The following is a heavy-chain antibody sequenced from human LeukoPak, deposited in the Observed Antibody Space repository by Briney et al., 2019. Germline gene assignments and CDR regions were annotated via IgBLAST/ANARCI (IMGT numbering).Heavy chain of an antibody. CDR3: ARVVDIVVVPAAPRYSSSWHHYYYYMDV. CDR1: GFTFSSYS. V-gene: IGHV3-21*01. CDR2: ISSSSSYI. D-gene: IGHD2-2*03. J-gene: IGHJ6*03. Sequence: GGSLRLSCAASGFTFSSYSMNWVRQAPGKGLEWVSSISSSSSYIYYADSVKGRFTVSRDNAKNSLYLQMNSLRAEDTAVYYCARVVDIVVVPAAPRYSSSWHHYYYYMDVWGKGTTVTVSS.